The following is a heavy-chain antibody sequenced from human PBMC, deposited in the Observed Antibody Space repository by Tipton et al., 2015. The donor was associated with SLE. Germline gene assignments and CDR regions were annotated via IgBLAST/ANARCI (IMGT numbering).Heavy chain of an antibody. CDR1: GGSVSSGDYY. CDR3: ARSGGSSSRHFDY. V-gene: IGHV4-30-4*01. Sequence: TLSLTCTVSGGSVSSGDYYWSWIRQPPGKGLEWIGYIYYSGSTSYNPSLKSRVTISVDTSKNQFSLKLSSVTAADTAVYYCARSGGSSSRHFDYWGQGTLVTVSS. D-gene: IGHD6-6*01. CDR2: IYYSGST. J-gene: IGHJ4*02.